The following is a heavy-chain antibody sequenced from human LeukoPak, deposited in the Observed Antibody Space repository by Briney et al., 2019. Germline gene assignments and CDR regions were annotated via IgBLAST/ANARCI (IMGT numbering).Heavy chain of an antibody. J-gene: IGHJ6*02. CDR1: AGTFSSYA. CDR3: ARNEVIAAAGPYYYYYGMDV. CDR2: IIPILGIA. D-gene: IGHD6-13*01. V-gene: IGHV1-69*04. Sequence: SVKFSCKASAGTFSSYAISWVRQALGQGLEWMGSIIPILGIANYAQKFQGRVTITADKSTSTAYMALSSLRSEDTAVYYCARNEVIAAAGPYYYYYGMDVWGQGATVTVSS.